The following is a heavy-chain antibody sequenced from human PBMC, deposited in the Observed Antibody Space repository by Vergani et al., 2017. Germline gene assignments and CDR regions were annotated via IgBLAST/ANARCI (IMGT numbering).Heavy chain of an antibody. J-gene: IGHJ5*02. D-gene: IGHD3-9*01. CDR1: GFTFSSYA. Sequence: EVQVLESGGGSVQPGGSLRLSCSASGFTFSSYAMHWVRPAPGKGLECVSASSSNGGSTYYADSVKGRFTISRDNSKNTLYLQMSSLRAEDTAVYYCARGNYDILTGYSKYNWFDPWGQGTLVTVSA. CDR3: ARGNYDILTGYSKYNWFDP. V-gene: IGHV3-64D*06. CDR2: SSSNGGST.